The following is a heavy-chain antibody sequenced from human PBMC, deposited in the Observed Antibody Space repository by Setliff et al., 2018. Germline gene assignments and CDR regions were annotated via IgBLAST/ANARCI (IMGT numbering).Heavy chain of an antibody. J-gene: IGHJ5*02. D-gene: IGHD2-15*01. CDR1: GYSFTSYW. V-gene: IGHV5-51*01. CDR3: ARAEYCSGGSCYGSRWFDP. Sequence: GESLKISCKGSGYSFTSYWIGWVRQMPGKGLEWMGIIYPGDSDTRYSPPFQGQVTISADKSISTAYLQWSSLKASDTAMYYCARAEYCSGGSCYGSRWFDPWGQGTLVTVSS. CDR2: IYPGDSDT.